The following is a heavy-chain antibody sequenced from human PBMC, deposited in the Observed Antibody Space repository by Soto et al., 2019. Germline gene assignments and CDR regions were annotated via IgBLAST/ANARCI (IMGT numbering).Heavy chain of an antibody. CDR1: GFTFSDYY. D-gene: IGHD2-8*01. CDR3: AKDNGPPGTTDWYFDF. Sequence: QVQLVESGGGLVKPGGSLRLSCAASGFTFSDYYMSWIRQAPGKGLEWVSYISSSGSSTYYADSVKGRFTISRDNSKNTLYLQMNSLRAEDTALYYCAKDNGPPGTTDWYFDFWGRGTLVSVSS. J-gene: IGHJ2*01. CDR2: ISSSGSST. V-gene: IGHV3-11*01.